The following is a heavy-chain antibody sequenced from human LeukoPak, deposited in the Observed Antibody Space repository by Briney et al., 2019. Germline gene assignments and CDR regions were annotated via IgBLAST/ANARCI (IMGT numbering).Heavy chain of an antibody. V-gene: IGHV3-13*01. CDR3: ARKGLTDEFDY. J-gene: IGHJ4*02. CDR2: IGTAGDT. Sequence: AGGSLRLSCAASGFTFSSYDMHWVRQATGKCLEWVSAIGTAGDTYYPGSVKGRFTISRENAKNSLYLQMNSLRAGDTAVYYCARKGLTDEFDYWGQGTLVTVSS. CDR1: GFTFSSYD.